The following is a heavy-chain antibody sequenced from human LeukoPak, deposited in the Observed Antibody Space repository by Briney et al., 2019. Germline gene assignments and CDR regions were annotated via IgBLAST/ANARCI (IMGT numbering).Heavy chain of an antibody. D-gene: IGHD2-2*01. CDR1: GGTFSSYT. CDR3: ARVVPAAPDAYYYYYMDV. CDR2: IIPILGIA. Sequence: SVKVSCKASGGTFSSYTISWVRQAPGQGLEWMGRIIPILGIANYARKFQGRVTITADKSTSTAYMELSSLRSEDTAVYYCARVVPAAPDAYYYYYMDVWGKGTTVTVSS. V-gene: IGHV1-69*02. J-gene: IGHJ6*03.